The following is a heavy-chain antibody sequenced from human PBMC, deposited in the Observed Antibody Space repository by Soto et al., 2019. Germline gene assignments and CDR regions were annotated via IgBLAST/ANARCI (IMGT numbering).Heavy chain of an antibody. D-gene: IGHD2-15*01. V-gene: IGHV3-33*01. CDR2: IWYDGSNK. J-gene: IGHJ4*02. CDR3: ARGSPDIVVVNGDYVILDY. Sequence: GGSLRLSCAASGFTFSSYGMHWVHQAPGKGLEWVAVIWYDGSNKYYADSVKGRFTISRDNSKNTLYLQMNSLRAEDTAVYYCARGSPDIVVVNGDYVILDYWGQGTLVTVSS. CDR1: GFTFSSYG.